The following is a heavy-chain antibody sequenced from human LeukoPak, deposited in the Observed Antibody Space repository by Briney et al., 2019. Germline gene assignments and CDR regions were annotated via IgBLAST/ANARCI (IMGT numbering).Heavy chain of an antibody. D-gene: IGHD3-22*01. CDR1: GFTFSSYG. V-gene: IGHV3-30*18. Sequence: GRSLRLSCAASGFTFSSYGMHWVRQAPGKGLEWVAVISYDGSNKYYADSVKGRFTISRDNSKNTLYLQMNSLRAEDTAVYYCAKDGSDPITMIVVVSDAFDIWGRGTMVTVSS. J-gene: IGHJ3*02. CDR2: ISYDGSNK. CDR3: AKDGSDPITMIVVVSDAFDI.